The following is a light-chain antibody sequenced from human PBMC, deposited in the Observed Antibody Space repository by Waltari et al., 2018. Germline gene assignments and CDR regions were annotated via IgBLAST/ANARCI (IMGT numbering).Light chain of an antibody. Sequence: QPVLSQPPSYSASPGDSAKLTCTLPSDINVCNFNIYSYQPAPGSPPRFLRYYNSDSEKAQGSGVPGRFSGAKDASANAGILLISGLQSEDKADYYCMVGPNKVWVFGGGTKLTVL. J-gene: IGLJ3*02. CDR2: YNSDSEK. V-gene: IGLV5-37*01. CDR3: MVGPNKVWV. CDR1: SDINVCNFN.